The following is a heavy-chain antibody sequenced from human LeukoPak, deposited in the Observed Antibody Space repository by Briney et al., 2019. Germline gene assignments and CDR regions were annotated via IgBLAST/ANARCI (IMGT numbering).Heavy chain of an antibody. Sequence: GASVKVSCKASGYTFTSYDINWVRQATGQGLEWMGWMNPNSGSTGYAQKFQGRVTMTRNTSISTAYMELSSLRSEDTAVYYCARGWVTTLIFAYWGQGTLVTVSS. D-gene: IGHD4-17*01. CDR1: GYTFTSYD. V-gene: IGHV1-8*01. CDR3: ARGWVTTLIFAY. CDR2: MNPNSGST. J-gene: IGHJ4*02.